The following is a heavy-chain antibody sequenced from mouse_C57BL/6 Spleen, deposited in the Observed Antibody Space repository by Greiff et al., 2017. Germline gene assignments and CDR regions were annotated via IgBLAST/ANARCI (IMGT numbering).Heavy chain of an antibody. CDR2: ISYDGSN. CDR1: GYSITSGYY. V-gene: IGHV3-6*01. CDR3: AREGYYGSSYAFDY. J-gene: IGHJ2*01. D-gene: IGHD1-1*01. Sequence: ESGPGLVKPSQSLSLTCSVTGYSITSGYYWNWIRQFPGNKLEWMGYISYDGSNNYNPSLKNRISITRDTSKNQFFLKLNSVTTEDTATYYCAREGYYGSSYAFDYWGQGTTLTVSS.